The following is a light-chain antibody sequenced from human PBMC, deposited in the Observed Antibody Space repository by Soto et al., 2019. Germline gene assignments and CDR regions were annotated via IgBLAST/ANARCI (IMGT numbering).Light chain of an antibody. Sequence: QPVLTQPASVSGSPGQSITISCTGTSSDVGFYNYVSWYQQHPGKAPKLMIYDVSDRPSGVSNRFSGSKSGNTASLTISGLQAEDEADYYCSSYTRSTLWVFGGGTKLTVL. V-gene: IGLV2-14*01. J-gene: IGLJ3*02. CDR1: SSDVGFYNY. CDR2: DVS. CDR3: SSYTRSTLWV.